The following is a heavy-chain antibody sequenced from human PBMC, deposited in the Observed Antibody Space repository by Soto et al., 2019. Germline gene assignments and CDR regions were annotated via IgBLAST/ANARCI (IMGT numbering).Heavy chain of an antibody. J-gene: IGHJ5*02. CDR1: GFTFSSYA. D-gene: IGHD3-10*01. V-gene: IGHV3-23*01. CDR2: VSGSGGST. CDR3: AKDVVRGVTPWFDP. Sequence: RRLSCAASGFTFSSYAMSWVRQAPGKGLEWVSAVSGSGGSTYYADSVKGRFTISRDNSKNTLYLQMNSLRAEDTAVYYCAKDVVRGVTPWFDPWGQGTLVTVSS.